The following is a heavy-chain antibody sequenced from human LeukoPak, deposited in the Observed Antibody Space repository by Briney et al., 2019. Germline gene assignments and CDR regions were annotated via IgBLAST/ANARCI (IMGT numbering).Heavy chain of an antibody. V-gene: IGHV4-38-2*01. J-gene: IGHJ6*03. D-gene: IGHD3-10*01. CDR2: LYHPDST. Sequence: PSDTLSLTCAVSGHPINSAYYWVWIRQPPGKGLGWVGSLYHPDSTYYNPSLESRFTMSVDTSRNQFSLKLSVGAAADTAVYYGARQFDSYFYYYIDVWGTGTTVTVSS. CDR3: ARQFDSYFYYYIDV. CDR1: GHPINSAYY.